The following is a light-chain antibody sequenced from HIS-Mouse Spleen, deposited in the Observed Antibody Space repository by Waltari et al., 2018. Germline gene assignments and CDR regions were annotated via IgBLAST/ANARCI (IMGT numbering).Light chain of an antibody. J-gene: IGLJ3*02. CDR2: DVR. V-gene: IGLV2-11*01. CDR1: SSDVGGYNY. CDR3: CSYAGSYTWV. Sequence: QSALTQPRSVSGSPGQSVTISCTGTSSDVGGYNYVSWYQQHPGKAPTLMIYDVRKRPSGVPDRFSGSKSGNTASLTISGLQAEDEADYYCCSYAGSYTWVFGGGTKLTVL.